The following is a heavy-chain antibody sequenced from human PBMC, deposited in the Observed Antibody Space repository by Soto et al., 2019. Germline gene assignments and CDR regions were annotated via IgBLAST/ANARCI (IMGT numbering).Heavy chain of an antibody. CDR1: GYSFTTYW. CDR2: VYPGDSDT. Sequence: GESLKISCKASGYSFTTYWIGWVRQMPGKGLEWMGIVYPGDSDTRYSPSFQGQVTLSADKSISTAYLQWSSLKASDTAMYYCARRVVVTATIYYFDFWGQGTLVTVSS. J-gene: IGHJ4*02. CDR3: ARRVVVTATIYYFDF. D-gene: IGHD2-21*02. V-gene: IGHV5-51*01.